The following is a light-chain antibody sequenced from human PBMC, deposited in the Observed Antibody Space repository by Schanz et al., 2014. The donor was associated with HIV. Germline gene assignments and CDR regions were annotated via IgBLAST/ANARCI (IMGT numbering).Light chain of an antibody. Sequence: QSALTQPASVSGSPGQSISISCTGTSGDVGSYNYVSWYQQHPGKAPKLMIYDVSNRPSGVSSRFSGSKSGNTASLTISGLQAEDEADYYCCSYTSSSTVVFGGGTKLTV. CDR3: CSYTSSSTVV. V-gene: IGLV2-14*03. CDR1: SGDVGSYNY. J-gene: IGLJ2*01. CDR2: DVS.